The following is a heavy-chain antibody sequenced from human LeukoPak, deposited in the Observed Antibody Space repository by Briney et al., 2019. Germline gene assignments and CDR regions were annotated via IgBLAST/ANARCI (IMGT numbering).Heavy chain of an antibody. CDR2: INHSGST. V-gene: IGHV4-34*01. D-gene: IGHD3-3*01. J-gene: IGHJ3*02. CDR3: ARADNYDFWSGYAANPDRPDAFDI. CDR1: GWSFSGYY. Sequence: PSETLSLTCAVYGWSFSGYYWSWIRQPPGKGLEWIGEINHSGSTNYNPSLKSRVTISVDTSKNQFSLKLSSVTAADTAVYYCARADNYDFWSGYAANPDRPDAFDIWGQGTMVTVSS.